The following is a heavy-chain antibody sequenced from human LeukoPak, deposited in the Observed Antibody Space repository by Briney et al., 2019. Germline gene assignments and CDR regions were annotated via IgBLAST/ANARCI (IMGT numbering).Heavy chain of an antibody. J-gene: IGHJ4*02. D-gene: IGHD6-19*01. CDR1: GFTLSTYN. CDR3: ARVSSGWYVDY. V-gene: IGHV3-21*05. Sequence: GGSLRLSCAASGFTLSTYNINWVRQAPGKGLEWVSYISSSGGNIYYADSVKGRFTISRDNAKNSLYLQMNSLRAEDTAVYYCARVSSGWYVDYWGQGTLVTVSS. CDR2: ISSSGGNI.